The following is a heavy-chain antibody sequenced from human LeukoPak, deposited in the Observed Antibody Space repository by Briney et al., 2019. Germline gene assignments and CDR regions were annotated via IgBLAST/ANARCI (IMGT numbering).Heavy chain of an antibody. D-gene: IGHD3-22*01. Sequence: SETLSLTCTVSGGSISSGGHYWSWIRQHPGKGLEWIGYIYYSGSTYYNPSLKSRVTISVDTSKNQFSLKLSSVTAADTAVYYCARGADYYDSSGYYYYFDPWGQGTLVTVSS. J-gene: IGHJ5*02. CDR1: GGSISSGGHY. V-gene: IGHV4-31*03. CDR2: IYYSGST. CDR3: ARGADYYDSSGYYYYFDP.